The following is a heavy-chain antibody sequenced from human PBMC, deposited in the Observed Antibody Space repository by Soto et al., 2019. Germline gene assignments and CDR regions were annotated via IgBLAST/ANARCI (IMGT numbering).Heavy chain of an antibody. Sequence: GASVKVSCKASGGTFSSYTISWVRQAPGQGLEWMGRIIPILGIANYAQKFQGRVTITADESASTAYMELSSLRSEDTAVYYCARVWAAAGSRADYWGQGTLVTVSS. CDR3: ARVWAAAGSRADY. CDR1: GGTFSSYT. CDR2: IIPILGIA. D-gene: IGHD6-13*01. V-gene: IGHV1-69*02. J-gene: IGHJ4*02.